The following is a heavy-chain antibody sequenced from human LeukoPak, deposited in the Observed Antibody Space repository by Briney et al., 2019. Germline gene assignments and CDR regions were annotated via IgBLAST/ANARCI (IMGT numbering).Heavy chain of an antibody. CDR3: AKPLYGSGGSCFDY. D-gene: IGHD2-15*01. V-gene: IGHV3-30*18. Sequence: GGSLRLSCAASGFTFSSYGMHWVRQAPGKGLEWVAVISYGGSNTYYADSMKGRFTISRDNSKNTLYLQMNSLRAEDTAVYYCAKPLYGSGGSCFDYWGQGTLVTVSS. CDR1: GFTFSSYG. J-gene: IGHJ4*02. CDR2: ISYGGSNT.